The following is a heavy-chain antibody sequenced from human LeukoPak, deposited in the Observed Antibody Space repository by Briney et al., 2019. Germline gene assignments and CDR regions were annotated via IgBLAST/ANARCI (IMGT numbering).Heavy chain of an antibody. Sequence: GGSLRLSCAASGFTFSSYGMHWVRQAPGKGLEWVAVISYDGSNKYYADSVKGRFTISRDNSKNTLYLQMNSLRAEDTAVYYCAREVGGYDFWSGYLLSGYYFDYWGQGTLVTVSS. CDR3: AREVGGYDFWSGYLLSGYYFDY. D-gene: IGHD3-3*01. V-gene: IGHV3-30*03. J-gene: IGHJ4*02. CDR2: ISYDGSNK. CDR1: GFTFSSYG.